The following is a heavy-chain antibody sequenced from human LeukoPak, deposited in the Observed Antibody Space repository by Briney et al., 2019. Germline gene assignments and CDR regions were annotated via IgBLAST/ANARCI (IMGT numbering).Heavy chain of an antibody. Sequence: GGSLRLSCAASGFTFSSYTMNWVRQAPGKGLEWLSYIASSSTVYYADSVKGRFTISRDNSKNTLYLEMNSLRAEDTAVYYCAKDRGYCSGGSCYFIDYWGQGTLVTVSS. D-gene: IGHD2-15*01. J-gene: IGHJ4*02. CDR1: GFTFSSYT. V-gene: IGHV3-48*01. CDR3: AKDRGYCSGGSCYFIDY. CDR2: IASSSTV.